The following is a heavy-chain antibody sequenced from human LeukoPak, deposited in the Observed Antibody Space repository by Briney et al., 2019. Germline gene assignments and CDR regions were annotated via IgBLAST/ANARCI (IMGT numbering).Heavy chain of an antibody. CDR2: IYHTGST. D-gene: IGHD2-2*01. Sequence: SQTLSLTCDVSGGSISSGLYSWSWIRQPLGKGLEWIGYIYHTGSTYYNLSLKSRVTISVDTSKNQFSLRLSSVTAADTAVYYCARLQYCSGTSCYWFDLWGQGTLVTVSS. J-gene: IGHJ5*02. CDR1: GGSISSGLYS. CDR3: ARLQYCSGTSCYWFDL. V-gene: IGHV4-30-2*01.